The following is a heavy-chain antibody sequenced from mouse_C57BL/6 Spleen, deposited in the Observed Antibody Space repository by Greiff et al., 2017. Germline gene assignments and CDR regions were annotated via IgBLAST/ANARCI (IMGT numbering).Heavy chain of an antibody. D-gene: IGHD3-3*01. J-gene: IGHJ2*01. CDR1: GYTFTDYN. CDR2: INPNNGGT. CDR3: ARAGDRNYFGY. V-gene: IGHV1-22*01. Sequence: EVQLQQSGPELVKPGASVKMSCKASGYTFTDYNMHWVKQSHGKSLEWIGYINPNNGGTSYNQKFKGKATLTVNKSSSTAYMELRSLTSDDSADYYCARAGDRNYFGYWGQGTTLTVSS.